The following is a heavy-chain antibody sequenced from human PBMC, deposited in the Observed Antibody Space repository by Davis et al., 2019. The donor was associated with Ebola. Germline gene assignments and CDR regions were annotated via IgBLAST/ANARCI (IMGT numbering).Heavy chain of an antibody. CDR3: ARDRSTASYYYYMDV. V-gene: IGHV3-23*01. CDR2: ISGSGGST. J-gene: IGHJ6*03. CDR1: GFTFSSYA. Sequence: PGGSLRLSCAASGFTFSSYAMSWVRQAPGKGLEWVSAISGSGGSTYYADSVKGRFTISRDNSKNTLYLQMNSLRAEDTAVYYCARDRSTASYYYYMDVWGKGTTVTVSS. D-gene: IGHD2-21*02.